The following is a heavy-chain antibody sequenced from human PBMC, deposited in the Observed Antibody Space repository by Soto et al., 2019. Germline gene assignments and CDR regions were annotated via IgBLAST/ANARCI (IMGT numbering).Heavy chain of an antibody. V-gene: IGHV3-23*01. CDR3: AKMGYQISIEFAHDAFDI. D-gene: IGHD2-2*01. CDR2: ISGSGGST. Sequence: PGGSLRLSCAASGFTFSIYAMSWFRQAPGKGLEWVSAISGSGGSTYYADSVKGRFTISRDNSKNTLYLQMNSLRAEDTAVYYCAKMGYQISIEFAHDAFDIWGRGTMVTVSS. J-gene: IGHJ3*02. CDR1: GFTFSIYA.